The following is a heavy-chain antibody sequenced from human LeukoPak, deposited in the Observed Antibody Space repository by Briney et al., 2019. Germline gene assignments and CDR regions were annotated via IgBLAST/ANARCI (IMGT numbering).Heavy chain of an antibody. V-gene: IGHV1-46*01. D-gene: IGHD2-15*01. J-gene: IGHJ4*02. CDR3: ARSFCTGGSCYSYDY. CDR2: IDPSGGST. CDR1: GYTFSTYY. Sequence: ASPKVSCKAFGYTFSTYYMDWVRQAPGERLECRGGIDPSGGSTNYARKFQGRVTMTRDTSTSTVYMELSSLRSEDTAVYYSARSFCTGGSCYSYDYWGQGTLVTVSS.